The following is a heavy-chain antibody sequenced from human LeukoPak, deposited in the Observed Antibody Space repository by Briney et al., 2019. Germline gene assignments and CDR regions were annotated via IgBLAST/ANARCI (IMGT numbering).Heavy chain of an antibody. CDR2: FDPEDGET. CDR3: AREYYDSSGSIDY. V-gene: IGHV1-24*01. CDR1: GGTFSSYA. D-gene: IGHD3-22*01. J-gene: IGHJ4*02. Sequence: ASVKVSCKASGGTFSSYAISWVRQAPGKGLEWMGGFDPEDGETIYAQKFQGRVTMTEDTSTDTAYMELSSLRSEDTAVYYCAREYYDSSGSIDYWGQGTLVTVSS.